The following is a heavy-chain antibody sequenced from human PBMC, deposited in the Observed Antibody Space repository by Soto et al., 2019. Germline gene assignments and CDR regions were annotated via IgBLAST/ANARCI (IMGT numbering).Heavy chain of an antibody. CDR1: GGSISSGGYY. CDR2: IYYSGST. CDR3: ALRHTFRAPDF. V-gene: IGHV4-31*03. Sequence: SETLSLTCTVSGGSISSGGYYWSWIRQHPGKGLEWIGYIYYSGSTYYNPSLKSRVTISVDTSKNQFSLKLSSVTAADTAMYYCALRHTFRAPDFWGQGTLVTVSS. J-gene: IGHJ4*02.